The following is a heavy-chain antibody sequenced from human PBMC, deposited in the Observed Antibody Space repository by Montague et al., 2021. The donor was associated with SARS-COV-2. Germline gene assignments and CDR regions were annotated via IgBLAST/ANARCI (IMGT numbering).Heavy chain of an antibody. D-gene: IGHD6-19*01. Sequence: SETLSLTCTVSGGSITSSNYYWGWIRQPPGKGLEWFGSISYSGSTYYNPSLKGRVTISVDTSKHQFSLRLSSVTAADTAVYYCARVGSGGWYAPGYFDYWGQGTLVTVSS. CDR2: ISYSGST. CDR1: GGSITSSNYY. CDR3: ARVGSGGWYAPGYFDY. J-gene: IGHJ4*02. V-gene: IGHV4-39*01.